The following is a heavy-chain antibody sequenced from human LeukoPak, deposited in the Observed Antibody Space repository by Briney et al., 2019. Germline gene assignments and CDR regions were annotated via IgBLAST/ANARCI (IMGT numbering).Heavy chain of an antibody. CDR3: ARLAPITPFDY. V-gene: IGHV4-4*07. J-gene: IGHJ4*02. CDR1: GGSISSYY. Sequence: SETLSLTCTVSGGSISSYYWSWIRQPAGKGLEWIGRIYISGSGSTNYNPSLKSRVTISVDTSKNQFSLKLSSVTAADTAVYYCARLAPITPFDYWGQGTLVTVSS. D-gene: IGHD5-12*01. CDR2: IYISGSGST.